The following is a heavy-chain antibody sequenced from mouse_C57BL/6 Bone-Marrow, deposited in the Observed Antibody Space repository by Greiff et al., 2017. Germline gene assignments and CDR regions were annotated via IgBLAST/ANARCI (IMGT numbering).Heavy chain of an antibody. CDR1: GYTFTSYW. Sequence: QVQLQQPGAELVKPGASVKMSCKASGYTFTSYWITWVKQRPGQGLEWIGDIYPGSGSTNYNEKFKSKATLTVDASSSTAYVQLSSLTSEDSAVYYCARRGSGHGFAYWGQGTLVTVSA. J-gene: IGHJ3*01. CDR2: IYPGSGST. D-gene: IGHD3-2*02. V-gene: IGHV1-55*01. CDR3: ARRGSGHGFAY.